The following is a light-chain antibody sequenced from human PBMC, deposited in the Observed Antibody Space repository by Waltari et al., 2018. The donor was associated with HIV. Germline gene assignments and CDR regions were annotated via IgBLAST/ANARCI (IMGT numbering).Light chain of an antibody. Sequence: DMQMTQSPSSLSASVGDRVTVTCRASQSIGDHLNWFQQRPGKAPPLLIFGASSLHSGVPTRFSGSGSGTDFTLTIHSLQPEDFATYWCQQSYTSSYTFGQGTRLEIK. J-gene: IGKJ2*01. CDR2: GAS. CDR3: QQSYTSSYT. V-gene: IGKV1-39*01. CDR1: QSIGDH.